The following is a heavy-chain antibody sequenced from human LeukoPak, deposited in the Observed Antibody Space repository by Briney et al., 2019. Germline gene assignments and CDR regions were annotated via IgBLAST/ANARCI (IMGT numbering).Heavy chain of an antibody. CDR2: IRYDGSKK. J-gene: IGHJ4*02. CDR1: GFTFSNYG. CDR3: AKARGYCGGDCYSPFDY. Sequence: GGSLRLSCAASGFTFSNYGMHWVRQAPGKGLEWVAFIRYDGSKKYYADSVKGRFTISRDNSKNTLYLQMNSLRAEDTALYYCAKARGYCGGDCYSPFDYWGQGTLVTVSS. D-gene: IGHD2-21*02. V-gene: IGHV3-30*02.